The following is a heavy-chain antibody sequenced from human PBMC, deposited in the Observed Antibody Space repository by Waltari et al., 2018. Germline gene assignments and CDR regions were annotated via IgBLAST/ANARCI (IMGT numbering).Heavy chain of an antibody. CDR2: ISYDGSNK. D-gene: IGHD3-16*01. V-gene: IGHV3-30-3*02. CDR3: AKSRLNYADRGMDV. J-gene: IGHJ6*02. Sequence: QVQLVESGGGVVQPGRSLRLSCAASGFTFSSYAMHWVRQAPGKGLEWVAVISYDGSNKYYADSVKGRFTISRDNSKNTLYLQMNSLRAEDTAVYYCAKSRLNYADRGMDVWGQGTAVTVSS. CDR1: GFTFSSYA.